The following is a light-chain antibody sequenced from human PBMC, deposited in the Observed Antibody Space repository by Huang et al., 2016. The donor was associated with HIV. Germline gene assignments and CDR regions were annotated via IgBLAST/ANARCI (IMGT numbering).Light chain of an antibody. J-gene: IGKJ1*01. Sequence: DIQMTQSPSTLSASIGDRVTITCRASQSISSWFAWYQQKPGKAPMLLIHKASGLERGVPSRFSGSGSGTEFTLTISSLQPDDFATYYCQQYHTYSGTFGQGTKVELQ. CDR1: QSISSW. CDR2: KAS. V-gene: IGKV1-5*03. CDR3: QQYHTYSGT.